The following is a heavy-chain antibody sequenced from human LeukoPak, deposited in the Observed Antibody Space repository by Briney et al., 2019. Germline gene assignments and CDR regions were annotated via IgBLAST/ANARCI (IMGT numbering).Heavy chain of an antibody. CDR2: IYYSGST. Sequence: SETLSLTCTVSGGSISSSSYYWGWIRQPPGKGLEWIGSIYYSGSTYYNPSLKSRVTISVDTSKNQFSLKLSSVTAADTAVYYCARLPKELGWFDPWGQGTLVTVSS. D-gene: IGHD2/OR15-2a*01. J-gene: IGHJ5*02. CDR1: GGSISSSSYY. V-gene: IGHV4-39*01. CDR3: ARLPKELGWFDP.